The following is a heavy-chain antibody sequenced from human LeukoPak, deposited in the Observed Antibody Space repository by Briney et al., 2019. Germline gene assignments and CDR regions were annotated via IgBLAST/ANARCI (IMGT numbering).Heavy chain of an antibody. CDR1: GFSFSVNW. J-gene: IGHJ4*02. CDR3: AKEGY. CDR2: IKQDGSEK. V-gene: IGHV3-7*01. Sequence: PGGSLRLSCAASGFSFSVNWMSWVRQAPGKGPEWVASIKQDGSEKYYVDSVSGRFTISRDNAKNSLYLQMNSLRAEDTAVHYCAKEGYWGQGTLVTVSS.